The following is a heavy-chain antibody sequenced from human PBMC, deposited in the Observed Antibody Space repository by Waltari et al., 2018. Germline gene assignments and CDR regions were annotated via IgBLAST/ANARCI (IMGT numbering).Heavy chain of an antibody. J-gene: IGHJ4*02. CDR2: IWYDGSNK. D-gene: IGHD5-12*01. V-gene: IGHV3-30*18. CDR1: GFTFSSYG. Sequence: QVQLVESGGGVVQPGRSLRLSCAASGFTFSSYGMHWVRQAPGKGLEWVAVIWYDGSNKYYADSVKGRFTISRDNSKNTLYLQMNSLRAEDTAMYYCAKGSGYDACDYWGQGTLVTVSS. CDR3: AKGSGYDACDY.